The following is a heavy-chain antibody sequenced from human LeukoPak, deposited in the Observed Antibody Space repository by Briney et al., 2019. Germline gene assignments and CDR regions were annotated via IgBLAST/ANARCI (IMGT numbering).Heavy chain of an antibody. Sequence: GGSLRLSCAASGFTFDDYAMHWVRQAPGKGLEWVSGISWNSGSIGYADSVKGRFTISRDNAKNSLYLQMNSLRAEDTALYYXXXXXXXXXXXXXXNGGAFDIWGQGTMVTVSS. J-gene: IGHJ3*02. V-gene: IGHV3-9*01. CDR1: GFTFDDYA. CDR3: XXXXXXXXXXXXXNGGAFDI. CDR2: ISWNSGSI. D-gene: IGHD1-1*01.